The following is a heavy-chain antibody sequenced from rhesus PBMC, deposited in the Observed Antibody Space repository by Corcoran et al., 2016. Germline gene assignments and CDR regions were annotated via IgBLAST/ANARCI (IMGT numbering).Heavy chain of an antibody. D-gene: IGHD3-34*01. J-gene: IGHJ5-2*02. Sequence: QVQLQEAGPGLVKPSETLSLTCAVSGGSFSGHYWGWIRQPPGKGLEWFGYISGTTGSTDYNPSLRSRVAISTDTSKNQFSLKLRSVTAADTAVYYCARDGGPYNSLDVWGRGVLVTVSS. V-gene: IGHV4-165*01. CDR2: ISGTTGST. CDR3: ARDGGPYNSLDV. CDR1: GGSFSGHY.